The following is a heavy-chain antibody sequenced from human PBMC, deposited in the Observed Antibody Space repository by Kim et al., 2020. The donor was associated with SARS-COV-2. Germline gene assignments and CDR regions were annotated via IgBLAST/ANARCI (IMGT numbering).Heavy chain of an antibody. Sequence: GGSLRLSCAVSGFAFSGNWMTWVRQAPGRGLEWVANINQDGSERYYVDSVKGRFTISRDNAKNSLYLQMNSLRAEDTAFYYCARDLTTSGARFYFDQWGQGTLVTVSS. J-gene: IGHJ4*02. CDR1: GFAFSGNW. CDR2: INQDGSER. D-gene: IGHD3-10*01. CDR3: ARDLTTSGARFYFDQ. V-gene: IGHV3-7*05.